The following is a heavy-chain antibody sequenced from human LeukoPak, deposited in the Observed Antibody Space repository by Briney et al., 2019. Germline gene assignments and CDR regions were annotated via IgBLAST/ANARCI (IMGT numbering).Heavy chain of an antibody. J-gene: IGHJ4*02. V-gene: IGHV4-59*12. Sequence: SETLSLTCTVSGGSISNYYWSWIRQPPGKGLEWIGYIYQSGSTDYNPSLKSRVAILLDKSRNQFSLKLTSVTAADTAVYYCARSNDHFDSSGYYGHWGQGILVTVSS. CDR3: ARSNDHFDSSGYYGH. CDR2: IYQSGST. D-gene: IGHD3-22*01. CDR1: GGSISNYY.